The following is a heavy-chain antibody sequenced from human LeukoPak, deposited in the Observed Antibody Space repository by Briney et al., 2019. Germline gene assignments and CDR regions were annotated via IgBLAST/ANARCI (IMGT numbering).Heavy chain of an antibody. V-gene: IGHV1-18*01. Sequence: ASVKVSCKASGYIFDIYAMIWVRQAPGQGLEWMGWISTYNGDTNYAQNLQGRVTMTTDTSTSTAYMDLRSLRSDDTAVYYCARDTGSSPGDYWGQGTLVTVSS. J-gene: IGHJ4*02. CDR1: GYIFDIYA. CDR2: ISTYNGDT. CDR3: ARDTGSSPGDY. D-gene: IGHD1-26*01.